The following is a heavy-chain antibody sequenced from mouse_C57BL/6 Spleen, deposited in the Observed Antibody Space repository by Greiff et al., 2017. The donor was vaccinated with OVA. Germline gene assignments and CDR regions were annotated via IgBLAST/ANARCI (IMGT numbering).Heavy chain of an antibody. J-gene: IGHJ2*01. CDR1: GYTFTSYW. CDR2: IHPNSGST. D-gene: IGHD3-1*01. V-gene: IGHV1-64*01. Sequence: QVQLQQPGAELVKPGASVKLSCKASGYTFTSYWMHWVKQRPGQGLEWIGMIHPNSGSTNYNEKFKSKATLTVDKSSSTAYMQLSSLTSEDSAVYYCARSDDGRASFDYWGQGTTLTVSS. CDR3: ARSDDGRASFDY.